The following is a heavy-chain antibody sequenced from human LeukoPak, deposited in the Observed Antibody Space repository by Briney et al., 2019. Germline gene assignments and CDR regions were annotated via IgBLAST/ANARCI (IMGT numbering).Heavy chain of an antibody. CDR2: IRYDGSNK. D-gene: IGHD6-13*01. Sequence: QTGGSLSLSCAASGFTFSSYGMHWVRQAPGKGLEWVAFIRYDGSNKYYADSVKGRFTISRDNSKNTLYLQMNSLRAENTAVYYCAKDSGIADDYWGQGTLVTVSS. J-gene: IGHJ4*02. CDR3: AKDSGIADDY. V-gene: IGHV3-30*02. CDR1: GFTFSSYG.